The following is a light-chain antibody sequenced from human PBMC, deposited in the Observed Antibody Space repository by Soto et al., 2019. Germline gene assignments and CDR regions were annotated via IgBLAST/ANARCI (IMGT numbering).Light chain of an antibody. CDR2: EVS. V-gene: IGLV2-8*01. CDR3: SSCAGSNKPYV. J-gene: IGLJ1*01. CDR1: SSDVGGCKF. Sequence: QSALTQPPSASGSPGQSVTISCTGTSSDVGGCKFVSWYQQYPGKAPKLIIYEVSKRPSGVPDRFSGSKSGNTASLTVSGLHADDEADYYCSSCAGSNKPYVFGTGTKLTVL.